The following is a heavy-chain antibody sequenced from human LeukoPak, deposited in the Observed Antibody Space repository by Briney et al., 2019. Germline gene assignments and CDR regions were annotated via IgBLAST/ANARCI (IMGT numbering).Heavy chain of an antibody. D-gene: IGHD3-3*02. J-gene: IGHJ4*02. CDR2: ISGRNSTI. V-gene: IGHV3-48*02. CDR1: GFTFSSYD. Sequence: GGSLRLSCAASGFTFSSYDMNWVRQAPGKGLEWISYISGRNSTIYYADSVKGRFTISRDNAKNSLYLQMNSLRDEDTAVYYCAGFSTHFDYWGQGTLVTVSS. CDR3: AGFSTHFDY.